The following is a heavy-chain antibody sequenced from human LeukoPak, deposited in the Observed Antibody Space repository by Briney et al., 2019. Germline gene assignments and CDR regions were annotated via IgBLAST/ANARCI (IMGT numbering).Heavy chain of an antibody. CDR1: GGSISSYY. CDR2: IYYSGST. CDR3: ARTYCSSASCYEDWFDP. V-gene: IGHV4-59*07. D-gene: IGHD2-2*01. Sequence: SDTLSHTCTASGGSISSYYWSWIRQPPGKGLEWIGYIYYSGSTNYNPPLKSRVTISVDTSKNQFSLKLSSVTAADTAVYYCARTYCSSASCYEDWFDPWAQGTLVTVSS. J-gene: IGHJ5*02.